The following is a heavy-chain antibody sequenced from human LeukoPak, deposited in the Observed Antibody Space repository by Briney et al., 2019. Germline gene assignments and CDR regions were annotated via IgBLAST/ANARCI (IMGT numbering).Heavy chain of an antibody. Sequence: GASVKVSCKASGGTFSSYAISWVRQAPGQGLEWMGGIIPIFGTANYAQKFQGRVTITADESTSTAYMELSSLRSEDTAVYYCARSLTYYYGSGSFDYWGQGTLVTVSS. CDR1: GGTFSSYA. V-gene: IGHV1-69*13. CDR2: IIPIFGTA. D-gene: IGHD3-10*01. J-gene: IGHJ4*02. CDR3: ARSLTYYYGSGSFDY.